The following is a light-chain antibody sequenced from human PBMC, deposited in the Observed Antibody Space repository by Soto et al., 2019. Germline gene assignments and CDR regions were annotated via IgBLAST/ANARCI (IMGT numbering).Light chain of an antibody. J-gene: IGKJ4*01. CDR3: QQFYNWPLT. Sequence: EIVLTQSPATLSVSPGERATLSCRASQSVNQKLGWYQQKPGQAPRLLIYVASYRATGIPARFSGSGSGTEYTLTINGLQSEDFATYHCQQFYNWPLTFGGGTKVE. CDR2: VAS. V-gene: IGKV3-15*01. CDR1: QSVNQK.